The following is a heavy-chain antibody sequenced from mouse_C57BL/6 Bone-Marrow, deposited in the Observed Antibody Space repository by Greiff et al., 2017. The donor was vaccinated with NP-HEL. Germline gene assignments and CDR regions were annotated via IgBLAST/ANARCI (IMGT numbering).Heavy chain of an antibody. CDR1: GYTFTNYW. CDR2: IYPGGGYT. CDR3: ARDDGYFFDY. Sequence: VQLVESGAELVRPGTSVKMSCKASGYTFTNYWIGWAKQRPGHGLEWIGDIYPGGGYTNYNEKFKGKATLTADKSSSTAYMQFSSLTSEDSAIYYCARDDGYFFDYWGQGTTLTVSS. J-gene: IGHJ2*01. V-gene: IGHV1-63*01. D-gene: IGHD2-3*01.